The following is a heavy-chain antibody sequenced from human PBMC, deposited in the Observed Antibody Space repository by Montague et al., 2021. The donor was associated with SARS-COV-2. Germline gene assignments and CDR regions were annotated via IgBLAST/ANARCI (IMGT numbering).Heavy chain of an antibody. CDR1: GDSISSGYFY. J-gene: IGHJ4*02. CDR2: IHYSGIT. V-gene: IGHV4-39*01. D-gene: IGHD2-2*01. CDR3: ARHLAISGPAAVSDY. Sequence: SETLSLTCTLSGDSISSGYFYWGWIRQPPGKGLEWVGTIHYSGITYYNPSLKSRVTISVDTSRNQFSLKLSSVTAADTAIYYCARHLAISGPAAVSDYWGQGTLVTVSS.